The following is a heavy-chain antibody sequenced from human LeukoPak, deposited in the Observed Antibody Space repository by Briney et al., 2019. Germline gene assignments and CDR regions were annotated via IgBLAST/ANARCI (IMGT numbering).Heavy chain of an antibody. J-gene: IGHJ4*02. CDR3: AKGPHTEVAGTTWDS. CDR1: GFIFSNYA. V-gene: IGHV3-23*01. D-gene: IGHD6-19*01. Sequence: GGSLRLSCAASGFIFSNYAMSWVRQAPGKRLEWVSAISGSGGNTYYADSVKGRFTISRDNSRNTLYLQMNGLRAEDTAVYHCAKGPHTEVAGTTWDSWGQGTLVTVSS. CDR2: ISGSGGNT.